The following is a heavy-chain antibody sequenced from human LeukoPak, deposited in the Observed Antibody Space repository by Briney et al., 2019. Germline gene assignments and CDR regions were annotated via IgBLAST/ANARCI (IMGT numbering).Heavy chain of an antibody. D-gene: IGHD4/OR15-4a*01. CDR2: INGDGSDT. V-gene: IGHV3-74*01. CDR3: ARARDGLRSGAFDF. CDR1: GFDLSSNW. J-gene: IGHJ3*01. Sequence: PGGSLRLSCAASGFDLSSNWMHWLRQGPGKGLVWVSRINGDGSDTPYADSVRGRFTISRDNAKNMLYLQMNNLRAEDTAAYYCARARDGLRSGAFDFWGQGTMDTVSS.